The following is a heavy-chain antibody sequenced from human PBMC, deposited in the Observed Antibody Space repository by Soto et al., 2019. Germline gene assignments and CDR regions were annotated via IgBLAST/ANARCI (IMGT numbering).Heavy chain of an antibody. CDR1: GDSISSGGYS. J-gene: IGHJ6*02. V-gene: IGHV4-30-2*01. CDR2: IYQSGTT. D-gene: IGHD6-19*01. CDR3: ARGIEGWYQGRYYYGMDV. Sequence: SETLSLTCDVSGDSISSGGYSWNWIRQPPGKGLEWIGNIYQSGTTDYNPSLKSRVTISVDRSKNQFSLKLSSVTAADTAVYYCARGIEGWYQGRYYYGMDVWGQGTTVTVSS.